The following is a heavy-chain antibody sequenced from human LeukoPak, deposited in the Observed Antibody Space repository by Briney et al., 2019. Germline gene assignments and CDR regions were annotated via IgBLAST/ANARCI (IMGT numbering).Heavy chain of an antibody. CDR3: ARDARSHCGTDACYGRYFDY. CDR1: GFTFSTSS. D-gene: IGHD2-2*01. Sequence: GVSLTLSCPASGFTFSTSSMNWVRQTPGKGLEWISYIIGSSTPIYYADSVKGRFTISRDNDKNSLYLQMNDLRAEDTGVYFCARDARSHCGTDACYGRYFDYWGQGSLVTVSS. CDR2: IIGSSTPI. V-gene: IGHV3-48*01. J-gene: IGHJ4*02.